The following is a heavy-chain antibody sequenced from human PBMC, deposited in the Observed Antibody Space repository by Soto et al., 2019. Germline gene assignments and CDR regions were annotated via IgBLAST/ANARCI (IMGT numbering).Heavy chain of an antibody. CDR1: GGAIVSHY. V-gene: IGHV4-4*07. D-gene: IGHD3-3*01. CDR3: ARGQRFSDWFDP. CDR2: IYGSGST. J-gene: IGHJ5*02. Sequence: PSETLSLTCTISGGAIVSHYWTWIRQPAGKGLEWIGRIYGSGSTKYNPSLQSRVTMSLDTSKNQFSLRLESVTAADTAVYYCARGQRFSDWFDPWGQGTLVTVSS.